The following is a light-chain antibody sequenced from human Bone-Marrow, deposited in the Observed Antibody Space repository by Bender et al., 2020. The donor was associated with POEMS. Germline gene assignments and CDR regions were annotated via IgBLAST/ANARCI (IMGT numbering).Light chain of an antibody. CDR2: DVK. CDR3: SSYSGSNSVL. Sequence: QSALTQPPSASGSPGQSVTISCTGTSSDVGGFDYVSWYQQHPGKAPKLMIYDVKKRPSGVPDRFSGSKSGNAASLTVSGLQADDEAEYYCSSYSGSNSVLFGGGTKLTVL. J-gene: IGLJ2*01. CDR1: SSDVGGFDY. V-gene: IGLV2-8*01.